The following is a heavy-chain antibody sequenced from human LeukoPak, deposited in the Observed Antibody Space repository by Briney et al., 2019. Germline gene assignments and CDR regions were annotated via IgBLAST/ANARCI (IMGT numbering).Heavy chain of an antibody. CDR1: GYTFASYG. D-gene: IGHD4-23*01. Sequence: ASVKVSCKASGYTFASYGISWVRQAPGQGLEWMGWISAYNGDTNYAQKLHGRVTMTTDTSTSTAYMELSSLKSDDTAVYYCARDNSMHERGWWFDPWGQGTLVTVSS. CDR3: ARDNSMHERGWWFDP. CDR2: ISAYNGDT. J-gene: IGHJ5*02. V-gene: IGHV1-18*01.